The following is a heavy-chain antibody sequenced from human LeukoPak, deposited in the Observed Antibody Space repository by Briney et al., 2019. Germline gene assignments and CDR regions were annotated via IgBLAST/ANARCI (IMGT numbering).Heavy chain of an antibody. J-gene: IGHJ6*02. CDR2: ISWNSGSK. CDR1: GFTFDDYA. Sequence: PGGSLRLSCAASGFTFDDYAMHWVRQAPGKGLEWVSGISWNSGSKGYADSVKGRFTISRDNAKNSLYLQMNSLRAEDTALYYCAKDIRLRPMLDYYYYGMDVWGQGTTVTVSS. V-gene: IGHV3-9*01. D-gene: IGHD4-17*01. CDR3: AKDIRLRPMLDYYYYGMDV.